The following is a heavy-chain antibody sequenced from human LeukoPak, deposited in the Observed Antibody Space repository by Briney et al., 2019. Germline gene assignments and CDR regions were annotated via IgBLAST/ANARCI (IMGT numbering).Heavy chain of an antibody. CDR1: GGSISTHY. D-gene: IGHD6-25*01. CDR3: ARGGEYSSEYNWFDP. J-gene: IGHJ5*02. Sequence: PSETLSLTCIVSGGSISTHYWNWIRQPPGEGLEWIGYMRYDGSTNYNPSLKSRVILSMDTSKSQLSLKLTSVTAADTAVYYCARGGEYSSEYNWFDPWGQGTLVTVSS. V-gene: IGHV4-59*11. CDR2: MRYDGST.